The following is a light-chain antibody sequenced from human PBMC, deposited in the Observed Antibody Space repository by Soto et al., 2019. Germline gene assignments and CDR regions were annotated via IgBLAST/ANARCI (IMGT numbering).Light chain of an antibody. CDR2: DDD. CDR1: SSNIGGNS. Sequence: SALTQPPSVSAAPGQKVTISCSGSSSNIGGNSVSWYQQLPGTAPKLLIYDDDKRPSGIPDRFSGSKSGTSATLGITGFQTGDEADYYCGSWDSSLSAYVFATGTKVTV. J-gene: IGLJ1*01. CDR3: GSWDSSLSAYV. V-gene: IGLV1-51*01.